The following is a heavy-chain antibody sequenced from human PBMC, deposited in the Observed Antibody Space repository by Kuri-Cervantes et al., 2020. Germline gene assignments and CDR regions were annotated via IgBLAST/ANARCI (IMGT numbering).Heavy chain of an antibody. CDR3: ASIAANDAFDI. Sequence: SETLSLTCTVSGGSISTYYWSWIRQPPGKGLEWIGYIYYSGGTNYNPSLESRVTISVDTSKNQFSLKLSSVTAADTAVYYCASIAANDAFDIWGQGTMVTVSS. CDR2: IYYSGGT. J-gene: IGHJ3*02. D-gene: IGHD6-13*01. CDR1: GGSISTYY. V-gene: IGHV4-59*08.